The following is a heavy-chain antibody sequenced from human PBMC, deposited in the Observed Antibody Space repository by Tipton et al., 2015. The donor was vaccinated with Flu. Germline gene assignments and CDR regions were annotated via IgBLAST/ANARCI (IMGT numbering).Heavy chain of an antibody. J-gene: IGHJ4*02. CDR2: TNSSGST. CDR1: GGSISSYY. D-gene: IGHD6-19*01. V-gene: IGHV4-4*07. CDR3: ARSVTYYYDSSGSTFDY. Sequence: TLSLTCTVSGGSISSYYWSWIRQPAGQGLEWIGRTNSSGSTSYNPSLKSRVTMSVDTAENQFSLRLSSVTAADTAVYYCARSVTYYYDSSGSTFDYWGQGTLVTVSS.